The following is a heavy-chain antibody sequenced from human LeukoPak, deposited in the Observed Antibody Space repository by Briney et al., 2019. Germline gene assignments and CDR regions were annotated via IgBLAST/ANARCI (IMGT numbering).Heavy chain of an antibody. CDR1: GGSINSYY. Sequence: SETLSLTCTVSGGSINSYYWNWIRQPPGKALEWIGYIYYSGSTNYNPSLKSRVTISLDTSKNQFSLKLSSVTAADTAVYYCARRSSSWQGGYFDYWGQGTLVTVSS. D-gene: IGHD6-13*01. CDR2: IYYSGST. CDR3: ARRSSSWQGGYFDY. J-gene: IGHJ4*02. V-gene: IGHV4-59*08.